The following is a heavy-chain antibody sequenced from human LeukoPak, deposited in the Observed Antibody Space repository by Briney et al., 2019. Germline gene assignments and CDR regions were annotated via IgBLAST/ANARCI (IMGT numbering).Heavy chain of an antibody. CDR1: GGSISSYD. V-gene: IGHV4-59*01. J-gene: IGHJ4*02. CDR2: IYHSGST. CDR3: ARSYSGIPYYFDY. Sequence: SETLSLTCSVSGGSISSYDWGWIRQPPGKGLEWIGNIYHSGSTNYSPSLKSRVTISVDTSKNQFSLKLSSVTAADTAVYYCARSYSGIPYYFDYWGQGTLVTVSS. D-gene: IGHD1-26*01.